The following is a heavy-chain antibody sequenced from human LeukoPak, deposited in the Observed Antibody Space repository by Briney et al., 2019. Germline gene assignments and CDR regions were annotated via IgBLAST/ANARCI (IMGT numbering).Heavy chain of an antibody. CDR3: ARGSALLALSFDY. D-gene: IGHD2-15*01. J-gene: IGHJ4*02. V-gene: IGHV1-69*13. CDR2: IIPIFGTA. Sequence: ASVKASCTASGGTFSSYAISWVRQAPGQGLEWMGGIIPIFGTANYAQKFQGRVTITADESTSTAYMELSSLRSEDTAVYYCARGSALLALSFDYWGQGTLVTVSS. CDR1: GGTFSSYA.